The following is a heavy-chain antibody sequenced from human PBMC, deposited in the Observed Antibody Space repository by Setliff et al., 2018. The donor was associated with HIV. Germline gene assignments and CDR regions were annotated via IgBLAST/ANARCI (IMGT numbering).Heavy chain of an antibody. J-gene: IGHJ5*02. D-gene: IGHD3-10*02. CDR3: ARDMFEIWERSLAKGDEFDP. Sequence: ASVKVSCKASGYTFTGYFIHWVRQAPGQGLEWMGWINPNSGDTKYAQKFQERVSLTRDTSLSTAYMELSSLTSDDTTIYYCARDMFEIWERSLAKGDEFDPWGQGSLVTVSS. V-gene: IGHV1-2*02. CDR2: INPNSGDT. CDR1: GYTFTGYF.